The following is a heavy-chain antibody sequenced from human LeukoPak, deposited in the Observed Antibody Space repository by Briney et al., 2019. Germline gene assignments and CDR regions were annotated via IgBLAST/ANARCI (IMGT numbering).Heavy chain of an antibody. CDR3: ARGGMTTATDY. J-gene: IGHJ4*02. CDR2: IIPILGIA. Sequence: SVKVSCKASGGTFSSYAISWVRQAPGQGLEWMGRIIPILGIANYAQKFQGRVTITADKSTSTAYMELSSLRSEDTAVYYCARGGMTTATDYWGQGTLVTVSS. V-gene: IGHV1-69*04. D-gene: IGHD4-17*01. CDR1: GGTFSSYA.